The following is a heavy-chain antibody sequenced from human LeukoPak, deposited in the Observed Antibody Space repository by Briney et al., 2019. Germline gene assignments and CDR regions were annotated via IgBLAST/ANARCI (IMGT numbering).Heavy chain of an antibody. J-gene: IGHJ4*02. CDR1: GGSISSGGYY. Sequence: SETLSLTCTVSGGSISSGGYYWSWIRQHPGKGLEWIGRIYTSGSTNYNPSLKSRVAMSVDTSKNQFSLKLSSVTAADTAVYYCARDGMSINAYFDYWGQGTQVTVSS. CDR3: ARDGMSINAYFDY. CDR2: IYTSGST. V-gene: IGHV4-61*02. D-gene: IGHD5/OR15-5a*01.